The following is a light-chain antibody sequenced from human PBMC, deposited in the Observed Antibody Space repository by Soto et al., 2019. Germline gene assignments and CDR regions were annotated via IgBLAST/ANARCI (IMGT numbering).Light chain of an antibody. J-gene: IGKJ4*01. CDR2: LGS. CDR3: MPALQTTLP. CDR1: QSLLHRNGYNY. Sequence: DIVLTQSPLSLPVTPGEPASISCRSSQSLLHRNGYNYLDWYLQKPGQSPQLLIYLGSNRASGVPDRFSGGGSGTDFTLKISRVEAEDVGIYYCMPALQTTLPFGGGTKVDLK. V-gene: IGKV2-28*01.